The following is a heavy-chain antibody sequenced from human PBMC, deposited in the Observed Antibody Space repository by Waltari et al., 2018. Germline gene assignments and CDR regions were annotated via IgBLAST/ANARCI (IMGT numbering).Heavy chain of an antibody. J-gene: IGHJ4*02. CDR2: INAGNGNT. CDR3: AMCYDSSALLGDY. CDR1: GYTFTSYA. D-gene: IGHD3-22*01. V-gene: IGHV1-3*01. Sequence: QVQLVQSGAEVKKPGASVKVSCKASGYTFTSYAMHSVRQAPGQRLEWMGWINAGNGNTKYSQKFQGRVTITRDTSASTAYMELSSLRSEDTAVYYCAMCYDSSALLGDYWGQGTLVTVSS.